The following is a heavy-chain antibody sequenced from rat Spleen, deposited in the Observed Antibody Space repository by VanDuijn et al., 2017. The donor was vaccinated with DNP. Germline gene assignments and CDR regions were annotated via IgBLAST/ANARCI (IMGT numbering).Heavy chain of an antibody. CDR2: ISYDGSKT. CDR1: GFTFSDYY. V-gene: IGHV5-22*01. J-gene: IGHJ2*01. D-gene: IGHD1-7*01. CDR3: ARRRYGYGLFDY. Sequence: AASGFTFSDYYMAWVRQAPTKGLEWVASISYDGSKTFYRDSVKGRFTISRDSAKGTLYLQMNSLRSEDTATYYCARRRYGYGLFDYWGQGVMVTVSS.